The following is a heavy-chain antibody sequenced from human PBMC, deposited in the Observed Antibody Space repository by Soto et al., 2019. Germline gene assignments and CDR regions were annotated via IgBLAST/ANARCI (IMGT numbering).Heavy chain of an antibody. CDR1: VGSISSGGYS. CDR2: IYHSGST. J-gene: IGHJ5*02. D-gene: IGHD2-15*01. Sequence: SETLSLTCAVSVGSISSGGYSWSWIRQPPGKGLEWIGYIYHSGSTYYNPSLKSRVTISVDRSKNQFSLKLSSVTAADTAVYYCARVGGYCSGGSCHLPRWFDPWGQGTLVTVPQ. CDR3: ARVGGYCSGGSCHLPRWFDP. V-gene: IGHV4-30-2*01.